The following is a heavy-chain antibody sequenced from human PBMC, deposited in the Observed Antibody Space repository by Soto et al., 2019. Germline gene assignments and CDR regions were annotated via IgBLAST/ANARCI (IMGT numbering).Heavy chain of an antibody. D-gene: IGHD5-12*01. Sequence: GDSLKISCKTSGYSFSFANYWIGWVRQMPGKGLEWMGIISPHDSNTRYSPSFQGQVTISAEKSLSTAYLQWNSLRASDTAMYYCARRADDSGWRHYFDYWRQGTLVTVSS. CDR2: ISPHDSNT. CDR1: GYSFSFANYW. CDR3: ARRADDSGWRHYFDY. V-gene: IGHV5-51*01. J-gene: IGHJ4*02.